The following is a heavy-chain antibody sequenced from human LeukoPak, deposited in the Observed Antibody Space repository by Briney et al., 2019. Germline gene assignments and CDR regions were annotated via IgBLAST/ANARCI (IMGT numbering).Heavy chain of an antibody. J-gene: IGHJ4*02. V-gene: IGHV3-30*02. CDR3: AKDQGSMFGYFNF. D-gene: IGHD3-10*02. Sequence: PGGSLRLSCAAPGFTFRNFGMHWVRQALGKGLEWVAYIRYHGTTKYYVDSVKGRFTISRDNPKNTLSLQMSSLRAEDTGVYYCAKDQGSMFGYFNFWGQGTLVTVSS. CDR1: GFTFRNFG. CDR2: IRYHGTTK.